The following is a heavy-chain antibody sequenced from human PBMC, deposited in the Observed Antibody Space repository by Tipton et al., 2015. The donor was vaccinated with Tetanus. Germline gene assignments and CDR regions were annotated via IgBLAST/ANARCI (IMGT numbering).Heavy chain of an antibody. Sequence: SLRLSCAASGFTFSSYSMNWVRQAPGKGLEWVSSISSSSSYIYYADSVKGRFTISRDNAKNSLYLQMNSLRAEDTAVYYCARDGGGRIDALDIWGQGTRVPVSP. J-gene: IGHJ3*02. D-gene: IGHD3-16*01. CDR3: ARDGGGRIDALDI. CDR2: ISSSSSYI. V-gene: IGHV3-21*01. CDR1: GFTFSSYS.